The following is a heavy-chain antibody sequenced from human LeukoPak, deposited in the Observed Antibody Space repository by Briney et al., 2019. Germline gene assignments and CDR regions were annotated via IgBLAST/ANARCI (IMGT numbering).Heavy chain of an antibody. J-gene: IGHJ6*03. CDR1: GYTFTRYD. V-gene: IGHV1-8*03. Sequence: ASVKVSCKASGYTFTRYDINWVRQATGQGLEWMGWMNPNSGNTGYAQKFQGRVTITRNTSISTAYMELRSLRSDDTAVYYCARGDWNDDYYYYYMDVWGKGTTVTISS. D-gene: IGHD1-1*01. CDR3: ARGDWNDDYYYYYMDV. CDR2: MNPNSGNT.